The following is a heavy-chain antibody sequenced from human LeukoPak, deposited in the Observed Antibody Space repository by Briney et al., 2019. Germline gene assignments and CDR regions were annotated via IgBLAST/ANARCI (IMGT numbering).Heavy chain of an antibody. Sequence: QPGGSLRLPCAASGFIFGGYAMHWVRQAPGKGLQWLAVISYDGGKTYYADSVEGRFTISRDNSKSTVYLEINSLRSEDTAIYYCARGFNDFWSGSQLEYWGQGTLVTVSS. V-gene: IGHV3-30-3*01. CDR2: ISYDGGKT. CDR3: ARGFNDFWSGSQLEY. D-gene: IGHD3-3*01. J-gene: IGHJ4*02. CDR1: GFIFGGYA.